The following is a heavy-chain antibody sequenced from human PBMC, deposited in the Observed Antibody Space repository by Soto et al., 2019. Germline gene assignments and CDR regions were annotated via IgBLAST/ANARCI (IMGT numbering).Heavy chain of an antibody. D-gene: IGHD2-2*01. CDR3: ARDEFVVVPAAPPLGMDV. J-gene: IGHJ6*02. V-gene: IGHV4-4*02. CDR2: IYHSGST. CDR1: GGSISSSNW. Sequence: SETLSLTCAVSGGSISSSNWWSWVRQPPGKGLEWIGEIYHSGSTNYNPSLKSRVTISVDKSKNQFSLKLSSVTAADTAVYYCARDEFVVVPAAPPLGMDVWGQGTTVTVSS.